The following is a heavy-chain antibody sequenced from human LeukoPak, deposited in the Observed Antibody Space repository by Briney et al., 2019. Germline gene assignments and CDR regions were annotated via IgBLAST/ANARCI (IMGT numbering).Heavy chain of an antibody. J-gene: IGHJ4*02. Sequence: GGSLRLSCAASGFTFSSYAMSWVRQAPGKGLEWVSGISGSGSGTYYPDSVKGRFTISRDNSKDTLYLQMNSLRAEDTAVYYCAKGGIAAAGTSFYFDYWGQGTLVTVSS. CDR1: GFTFSSYA. CDR2: ISGSGSGT. D-gene: IGHD6-13*01. V-gene: IGHV3-23*01. CDR3: AKGGIAAAGTSFYFDY.